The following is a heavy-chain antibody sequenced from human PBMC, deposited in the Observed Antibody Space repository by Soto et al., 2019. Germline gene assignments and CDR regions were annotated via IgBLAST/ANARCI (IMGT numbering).Heavy chain of an antibody. D-gene: IGHD6-13*01. Sequence: GESLKISCAASGFIFTSYAMSWVRQAPGKGLEWVSGISGSGSSTIYADSVKGRFTISRDNSKNTVYLQMNSVRAEDTAVYYCGKDTRFSNSWYMWSLDSWGQGNLVTVSS. CDR1: GFIFTSYA. J-gene: IGHJ4*02. V-gene: IGHV3-23*01. CDR2: ISGSGSST. CDR3: GKDTRFSNSWYMWSLDS.